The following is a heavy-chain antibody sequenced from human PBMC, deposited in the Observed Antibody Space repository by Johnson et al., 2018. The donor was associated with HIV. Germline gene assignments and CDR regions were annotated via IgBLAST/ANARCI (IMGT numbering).Heavy chain of an antibody. J-gene: IGHJ3*02. V-gene: IGHV3-74*01. CDR1: GFTFSSSW. CDR3: AREGYSYGYDAFDI. CDR2: INSDGSST. Sequence: VQLVESGGGVVQPGRSLRLSCAASGFTFSSSWMHWVRQAPGKGLVWVSRINSDGSSTSYADSVKGRFTISRDNAKNTLYLQMNSLRAEDTAVYYCAREGYSYGYDAFDIWGQGTMVTVSS. D-gene: IGHD5-18*01.